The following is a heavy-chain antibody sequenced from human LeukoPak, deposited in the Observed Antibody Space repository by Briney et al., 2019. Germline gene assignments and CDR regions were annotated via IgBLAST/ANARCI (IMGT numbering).Heavy chain of an antibody. CDR3: AGALRYSSPDY. J-gene: IGHJ4*02. CDR1: GGSFSGYY. CDR2: INHSGST. D-gene: IGHD6-19*01. V-gene: IGHV4-34*01. Sequence: SETLSLTCAVYGGSFSGYYWCWIRQPPGKGLEWIGEINHSGSTNYNPSLKSRVTISVDTSKNQFSLKLSSVTAADTAVYYCAGALRYSSPDYWGQGTLVTVSS.